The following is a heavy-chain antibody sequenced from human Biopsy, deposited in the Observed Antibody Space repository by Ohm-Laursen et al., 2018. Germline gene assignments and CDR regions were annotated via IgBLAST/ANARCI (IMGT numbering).Heavy chain of an antibody. CDR1: GDAFLGYY. CDR3: ARDLLEWSLPS. V-gene: IGHV1-2*02. Sequence: ASVKVSCKASGDAFLGYYMHWVRQAPGQGLEWIGSIYPNSGDTDFAQKFQGRVRMTRDTSVSTAYLELSSLRSDDTAIYYCARDLLEWSLPSWGQGTLVTVSS. D-gene: IGHD3-3*01. J-gene: IGHJ4*02. CDR2: IYPNSGDT.